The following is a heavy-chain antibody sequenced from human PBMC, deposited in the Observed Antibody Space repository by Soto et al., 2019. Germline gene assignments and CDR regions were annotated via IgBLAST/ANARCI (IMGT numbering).Heavy chain of an antibody. Sequence: ESGGGLVQPGGSLRLSCAASGFTFSNYAMSWVRQAPGKGLEWVSGIGSSGGTTHLADSVKGRFTISRDNSKNTLYLQMNSLRVEDTAVYYCGKDPNGDYIGAFDIWGQGTMVTVSS. CDR2: IGSSGGTT. V-gene: IGHV3-23*01. J-gene: IGHJ3*02. CDR1: GFTFSNYA. D-gene: IGHD4-17*01. CDR3: GKDPNGDYIGAFDI.